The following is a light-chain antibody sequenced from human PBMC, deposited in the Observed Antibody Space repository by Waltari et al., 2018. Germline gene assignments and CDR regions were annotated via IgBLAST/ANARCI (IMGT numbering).Light chain of an antibody. CDR1: QSVRTY. J-gene: IGKJ4*01. CDR2: DAS. V-gene: IGKV3-11*01. CDR3: QQRRNWPLT. Sequence: EIVFTQSPAVLSFAPGERATLSCRASQSVRTYLAWYQQQPGQSPRLLIYDASYRATGIPARFSGSGSETDFTLTISSLQPEDFAIYYCQQRRNWPLTFGGGTRVQI.